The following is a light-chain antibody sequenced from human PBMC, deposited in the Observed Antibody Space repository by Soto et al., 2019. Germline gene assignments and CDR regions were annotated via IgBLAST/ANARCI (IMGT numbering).Light chain of an antibody. CDR3: QQAASFPIT. V-gene: IGKV3-11*01. J-gene: IGKJ5*01. Sequence: EIVLTQSPGTLSLSPGERATLSCRASQSVSLSLAWYQQKPGQAPRLLIFGASTRATGIPIRFSGSGSGTDFTLTINSLQPEDFATYYCQQAASFPITFGQGTRLEI. CDR2: GAS. CDR1: QSVSLS.